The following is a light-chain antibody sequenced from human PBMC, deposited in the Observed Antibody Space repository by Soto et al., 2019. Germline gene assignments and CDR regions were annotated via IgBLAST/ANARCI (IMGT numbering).Light chain of an antibody. CDR3: QQADSSPST. CDR1: QGISNW. J-gene: IGKJ4*01. V-gene: IGKV1D-12*01. CDR2: AAS. Sequence: DIQMTQSPSFVSASVGDRVTITCRARQGISNWLAWYQQKPGQAPKLLIYAASRLLSGVPSRFSGSGSGTDFTLTISNLQPEDFATYYCQQADSSPSTFGGGTKVEIK.